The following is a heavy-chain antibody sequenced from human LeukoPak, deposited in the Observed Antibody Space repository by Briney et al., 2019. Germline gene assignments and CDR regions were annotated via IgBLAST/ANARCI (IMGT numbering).Heavy chain of an antibody. CDR3: ARVVGEDSSGFVGGYFDY. CDR2: IKQDGSEK. V-gene: IGHV3-7*01. CDR1: GFTFSSYW. Sequence: PGGSLRLSCAASGFTFSSYWMSWVRQAPGKGLEGVANIKQDGSEKYYVDSVKGRFTISRDNAKNSLYLQMNSLRAEDTAVYYCARVVGEDSSGFVGGYFDYWGQGTLVTVSS. J-gene: IGHJ4*02. D-gene: IGHD3-22*01.